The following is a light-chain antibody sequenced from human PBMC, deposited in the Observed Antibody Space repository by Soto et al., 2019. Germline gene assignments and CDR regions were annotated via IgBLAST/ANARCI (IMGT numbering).Light chain of an antibody. Sequence: ALSQPASVSGSPGQTITISCTGTSTDVGGYNAVSWYQHHPGKAPKLIIYEVTHRPSGVSDRFSASKSGNTASLTISGLQAEDEADYYCNSFRVSHLYVFGTGTKVTVL. V-gene: IGLV2-14*01. CDR3: NSFRVSHLYV. CDR1: STDVGGYNA. J-gene: IGLJ1*01. CDR2: EVT.